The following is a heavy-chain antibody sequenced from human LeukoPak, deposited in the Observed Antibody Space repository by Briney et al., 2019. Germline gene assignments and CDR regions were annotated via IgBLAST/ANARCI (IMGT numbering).Heavy chain of an antibody. CDR3: AKPTRGSVSFLIDF. J-gene: IGHJ4*02. Sequence: PGRSLRLSCAASGFTFSSYGMHWARQAPSKGLEWVAVIWNDGSDKYYADSVKGRFTISRDNSKNTLYLQMNSLRAEDTAVYYCAKPTRGSVSFLIDFWGQGTLVTVSS. D-gene: IGHD1-26*01. V-gene: IGHV3-33*06. CDR1: GFTFSSYG. CDR2: IWNDGSDK.